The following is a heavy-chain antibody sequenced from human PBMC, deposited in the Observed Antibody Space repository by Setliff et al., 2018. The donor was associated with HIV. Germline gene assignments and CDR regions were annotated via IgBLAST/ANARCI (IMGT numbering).Heavy chain of an antibody. CDR3: ARDLGYCTSTSCYGVFDY. J-gene: IGHJ4*02. D-gene: IGHD2-2*01. CDR1: GYTFSTYG. CDR2: ISAYNDNT. Sequence: ASVKVSCKASGYTFSTYGISWVRQAPGQGLEWMGWISAYNDNTNYAQKVQGRVTMTTDTSTSTAYMVLRSLRSDDTAVYYCARDLGYCTSTSCYGVFDYWGQGTLVTVSS. V-gene: IGHV1-18*01.